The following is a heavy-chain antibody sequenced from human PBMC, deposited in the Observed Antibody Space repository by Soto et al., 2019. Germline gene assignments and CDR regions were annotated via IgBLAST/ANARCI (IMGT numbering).Heavy chain of an antibody. Sequence: SETPSLTRPVSGGSLSRCGFYWSWIRQHPGKGLEWIGYIYYSGSTYYNPSLKSRVTISVDTSKNQFSLKLSSVTAADTAVYYCARSIDPWGQGTLVTVSS. CDR1: GGSLSRCGFY. J-gene: IGHJ5*02. V-gene: IGHV4-31*03. CDR2: IYYSGST. CDR3: ARSIDP.